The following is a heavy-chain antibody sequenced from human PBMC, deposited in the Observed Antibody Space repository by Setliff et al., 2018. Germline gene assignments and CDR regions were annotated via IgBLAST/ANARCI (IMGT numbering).Heavy chain of an antibody. V-gene: IGHV1-18*01. D-gene: IGHD3-16*02. Sequence: ASVKVSCKASGYTFTNYGITWVRQAPGQGLEWMGWIRPHNGNTAYAQKFQDRVILTTDTIYLQINDLRLEDTAVYFCARAGTVGELIAGWDSWGQGTLVTVSS. CDR3: ARAGTVGELIAGWDS. CDR2: IRPHNGNT. J-gene: IGHJ4*02. CDR1: GYTFTNYG.